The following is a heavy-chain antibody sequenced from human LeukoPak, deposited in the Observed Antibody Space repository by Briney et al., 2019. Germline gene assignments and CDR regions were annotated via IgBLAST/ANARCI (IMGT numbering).Heavy chain of an antibody. J-gene: IGHJ5*02. D-gene: IGHD5-24*01. CDR3: AIDIAGYNLQLYSDT. Sequence: GGSLRLSCAASGFTFSSYGMNWVRQAPGKGLEWVAAISRSGSYKYYADSVKGRFIISRDNSKNTLYLQMNSLRAEDTAVYYCAIDIAGYNLQLYSDTWGPRTLV. CDR1: GFTFSSYG. CDR2: ISRSGSYK. V-gene: IGHV3-21*01.